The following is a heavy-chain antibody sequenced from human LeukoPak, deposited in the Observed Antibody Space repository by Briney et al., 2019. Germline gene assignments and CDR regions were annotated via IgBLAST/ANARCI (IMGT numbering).Heavy chain of an antibody. D-gene: IGHD2-2*01. V-gene: IGHV1-69*05. CDR3: ARGTHGSSTSYYYMDV. Sequence: SVKVSCKASGGTFSSYAISWVRQAPGQGLEWMGGIIPIFGTANYAQKFQGRVTITTDESTSTAYMELSSLRSEDTAVYYCARGTHGSSTSYYYMDVWGKGTTVTVSS. CDR2: IIPIFGTA. J-gene: IGHJ6*03. CDR1: GGTFSSYA.